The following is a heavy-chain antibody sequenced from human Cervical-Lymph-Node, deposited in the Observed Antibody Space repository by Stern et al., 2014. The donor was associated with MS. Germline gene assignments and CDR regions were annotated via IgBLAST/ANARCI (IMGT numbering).Heavy chain of an antibody. CDR1: GDSFSNYA. CDR3: AREWNDYRFDY. J-gene: IGHJ4*02. CDR2: IIPLIGST. D-gene: IGHD4-11*01. Sequence: VQLVQSGAEVKKPGSSVKVSCKASGDSFSNYAISWVRQAPGQGLEWLGGIIPLIGSTNYAQKFQGRVTITADESTSTVYMELSSLRSEDTAVYYCAREWNDYRFDYWGQGSLVTVSS. V-gene: IGHV1-69*01.